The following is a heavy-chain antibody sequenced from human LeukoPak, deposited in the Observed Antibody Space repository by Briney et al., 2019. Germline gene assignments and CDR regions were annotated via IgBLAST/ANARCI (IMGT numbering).Heavy chain of an antibody. V-gene: IGHV3-53*04. CDR2: IYSGGST. CDR3: ARDADNGFDY. J-gene: IGHJ4*02. D-gene: IGHD4-17*01. Sequence: GGSLRLSCAASGFTVSSNYMSWVRQAPGKGLEWVSVIYSGGSTYYADSVKGRFTISRHNSKNTVYLQMNSLRAADTAVYYCARDADNGFDYWGQGTLVTVSS. CDR1: GFTVSSNY.